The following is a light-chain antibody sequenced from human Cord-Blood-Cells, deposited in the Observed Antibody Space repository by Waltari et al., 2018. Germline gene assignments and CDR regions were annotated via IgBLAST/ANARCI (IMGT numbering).Light chain of an antibody. Sequence: QSALTQTPSASGSPGQSVTISCTGTRSDVAGSSHVSWYQQHPGKAPTHMIYEVSKRPSGVPDRFSGSKSGNTASLTVSGLQAEDEADYYCSSYAGSNNFVVFGGGTKLTVL. CDR3: SSYAGSNNFVV. CDR2: EVS. CDR1: RSDVAGSSH. V-gene: IGLV2-8*01. J-gene: IGLJ2*01.